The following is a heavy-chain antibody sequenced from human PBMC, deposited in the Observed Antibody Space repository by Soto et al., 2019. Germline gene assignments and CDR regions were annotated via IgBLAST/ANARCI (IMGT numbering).Heavy chain of an antibody. Sequence: PGESLKISCKGSGYTFSNYWIAWVRQMPGQGLECMGIIYPGDSDTRYSPSFQGQVTISVDRSISTAYLQWSSLKASDTAMYYCARPSSGYVQHWGPGTLVTVSS. CDR1: GYTFSNYW. CDR2: IYPGDSDT. V-gene: IGHV5-51*01. D-gene: IGHD6-19*01. J-gene: IGHJ1*01. CDR3: ARPSSGYVQH.